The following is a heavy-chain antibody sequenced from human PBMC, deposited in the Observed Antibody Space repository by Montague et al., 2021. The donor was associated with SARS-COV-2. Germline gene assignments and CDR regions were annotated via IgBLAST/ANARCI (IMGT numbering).Heavy chain of an antibody. V-gene: IGHV4-59*12. J-gene: IGHJ4*02. D-gene: IGHD6-13*01. CDR3: ARDKEGYTSSWYLDY. Sequence: SETLSLTCTVSGGSISSYYWSWIRQPPGRALEWIGYIYYSGSTNYNPSLKSRVTISVDTSKNQFSLKLSSVTAADTAVYYCARDKEGYTSSWYLDYWGQGTLVTVSS. CDR2: IYYSGST. CDR1: GGSISSYY.